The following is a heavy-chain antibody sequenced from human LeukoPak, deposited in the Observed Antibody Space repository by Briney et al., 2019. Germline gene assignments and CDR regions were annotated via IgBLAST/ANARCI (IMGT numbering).Heavy chain of an antibody. CDR3: ARARNGPQGFDP. J-gene: IGHJ5*02. CDR2: IYYSGST. Sequence: PSETLSLTCTVSGGSISSYYWSWIRQPPGKGLEWIGYIYYSGSTNYNPSLKSRVTISVGTSKNQFSLKLSSVTAADTAVDYCARARNGPQGFDPWGQGTLVTVSS. CDR1: GGSISSYY. V-gene: IGHV4-59*01. D-gene: IGHD1-14*01.